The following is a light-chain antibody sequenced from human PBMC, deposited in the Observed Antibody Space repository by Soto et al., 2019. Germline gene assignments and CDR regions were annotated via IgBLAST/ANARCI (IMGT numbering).Light chain of an antibody. CDR1: QGISSY. CDR3: HQLNSYPPSFT. CDR2: AAS. V-gene: IGKV1-9*01. J-gene: IGKJ3*01. Sequence: IQLTQSPSSLSASGGDRVTITCRASQGISSYLAWYQQKPGKAPKLLIYAASTLQSGVPSRFSGSGSGTDCPLTISSLQPEDFATYICHQLNSYPPSFTFGPGTKVDI.